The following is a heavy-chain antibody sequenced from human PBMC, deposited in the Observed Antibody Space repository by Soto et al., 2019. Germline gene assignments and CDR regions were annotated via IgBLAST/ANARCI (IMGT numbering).Heavy chain of an antibody. Sequence: GGSLRLSCAASGFTVSSNYMSWVRQAPGKGLEWVSVIYSGGSTHYADSVKSRFTISRHNSKNTLYLQMNSLRAEDTAVYYCATCGGDCLYAFDIWGQGTMVTVSS. CDR3: ATCGGDCLYAFDI. V-gene: IGHV3-53*04. D-gene: IGHD2-21*02. J-gene: IGHJ3*02. CDR1: GFTVSSNY. CDR2: IYSGGST.